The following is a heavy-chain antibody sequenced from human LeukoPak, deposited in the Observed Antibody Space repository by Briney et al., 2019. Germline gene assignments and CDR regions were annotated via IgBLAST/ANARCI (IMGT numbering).Heavy chain of an antibody. V-gene: IGHV4-39*07. CDR3: ARDSGRTTATKFDY. Sequence: SETLSLTCTVSGGSISSSSYYWGWIRQPPGKGLEWIGSIYYSGSTYYNPSLKSRVTIPVDTSKNQFSLKLSSVTAADTAVYYCARDSGRTTATKFDYWGQGTLVTVSS. D-gene: IGHD4-17*01. J-gene: IGHJ4*02. CDR2: IYYSGST. CDR1: GGSISSSSYY.